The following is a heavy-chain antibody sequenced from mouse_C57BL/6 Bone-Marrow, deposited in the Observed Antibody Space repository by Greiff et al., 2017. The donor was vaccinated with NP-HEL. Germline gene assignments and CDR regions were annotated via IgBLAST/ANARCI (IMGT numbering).Heavy chain of an antibody. J-gene: IGHJ2*01. Sequence: LVESGAELVRPGASVKLSCTASGFNIKDDYMHWVKQRPEQGLEWIGWIDPENGDTEYASKFQGKATIIADTSSNTAYLQLSSLTSEDTAVYYCTAMVTTGYFDYWGQGTTLTVSS. CDR3: TAMVTTGYFDY. V-gene: IGHV14-4*01. D-gene: IGHD2-2*01. CDR2: IDPENGDT. CDR1: GFNIKDDY.